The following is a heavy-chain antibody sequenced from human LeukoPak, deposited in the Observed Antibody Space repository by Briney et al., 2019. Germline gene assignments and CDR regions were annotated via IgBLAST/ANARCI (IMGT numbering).Heavy chain of an antibody. V-gene: IGHV4-59*01. CDR1: GGSISSYY. CDR3: ARAARVWELLGYYFDY. D-gene: IGHD1-26*01. J-gene: IGHJ4*02. CDR2: IYCSGST. Sequence: SETLSLTCTVSGGSISSYYWSWIRQPPGKGLEWIGYIYCSGSTNYNPSLKSRVTISVDTSKNQFSLKLSSVTAADTAVYYCARAARVWELLGYYFDYWGQGTLVTVSS.